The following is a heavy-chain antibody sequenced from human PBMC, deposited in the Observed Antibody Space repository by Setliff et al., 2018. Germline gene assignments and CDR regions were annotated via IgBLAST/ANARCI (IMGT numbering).Heavy chain of an antibody. V-gene: IGHV4-59*08. J-gene: IGHJ4*02. CDR3: ARTGTYRYFDS. Sequence: KTSETLSLTCTVSGGSISSHYWSWIRQPPGKGLEWIGHSYYIGSTDYNPSLKSQVTISLDTSKNQFYLQLTSVTAADTAVYYCARTGTYRYFDSWGQGTRVTVSS. D-gene: IGHD1-1*01. CDR2: SYYIGST. CDR1: GGSISSHY.